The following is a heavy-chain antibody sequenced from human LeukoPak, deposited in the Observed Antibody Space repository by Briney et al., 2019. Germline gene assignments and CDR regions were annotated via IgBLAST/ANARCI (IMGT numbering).Heavy chain of an antibody. CDR1: GGSISSGSYY. D-gene: IGHD2-15*01. J-gene: IGHJ4*02. CDR3: AREELDCSGGSCYTGDFDY. CDR2: IYTSGST. V-gene: IGHV4-61*02. Sequence: SETLSLTCTVSGGSISSGSYYWSWIRQPAGKGLEWIGRIYTSGSTNYNPSLKSRVTISVDTSKNQFSLKLSSVTAADTAVYYCAREELDCSGGSCYTGDFDYWGQGTQVTVSS.